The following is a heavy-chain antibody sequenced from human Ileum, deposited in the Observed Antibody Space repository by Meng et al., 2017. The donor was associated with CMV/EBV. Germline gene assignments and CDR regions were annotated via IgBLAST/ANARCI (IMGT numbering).Heavy chain of an antibody. CDR2: ISAYNRNT. J-gene: IGHJ5*02. Sequence: ASVKVSCKASGYTFTNYYMHWVRQATGQGLEWMGWISAYNRNTNYAQNFQGRVTMTTDTSTSTAYMELTSLTSDDTAVYYCARDYDIVTGCSYGLDAWGQGTRVTVSS. CDR1: GYTFTNYY. D-gene: IGHD3-9*01. CDR3: ARDYDIVTGCSYGLDA. V-gene: IGHV1-18*04.